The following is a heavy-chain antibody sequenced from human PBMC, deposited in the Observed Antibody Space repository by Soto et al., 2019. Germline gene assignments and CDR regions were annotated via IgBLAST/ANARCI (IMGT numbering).Heavy chain of an antibody. Sequence: QVQRVQSGAEGKKPGSSVKVSCKASGGTFSSYAISWVRQAPGQGLEWMGGIIPIFGTANYAQKFQGRVTLTEDESTSTDYMEVSRLRSEDTAVYYCAREGGSVYYYGMDGWGNWTTVTVSS. CDR2: IIPIFGTA. CDR3: AREGGSVYYYGMDG. CDR1: GGTFSSYA. V-gene: IGHV1-69*01. J-gene: IGHJ6*04. D-gene: IGHD3-16*01.